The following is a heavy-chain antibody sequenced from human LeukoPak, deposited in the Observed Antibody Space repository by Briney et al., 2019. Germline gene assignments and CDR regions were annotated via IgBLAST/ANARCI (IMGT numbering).Heavy chain of an antibody. CDR3: ARSDIVLAANDY. CDR2: INPNSGGT. V-gene: IGHV1-2*02. CDR1: GYTFTGYY. J-gene: IGHJ4*02. Sequence: GASVKVSCKASGYTFTGYYMHWVRQAPGQGLEWMGWINPNSGGTNYAQKFQGRVTMTRGTSISTAYMELSRLRSDDTAVYYCARSDIVLAANDYWGQGTLVTVSS. D-gene: IGHD2-8*01.